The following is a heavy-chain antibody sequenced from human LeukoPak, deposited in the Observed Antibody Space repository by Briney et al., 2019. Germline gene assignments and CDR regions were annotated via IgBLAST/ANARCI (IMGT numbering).Heavy chain of an antibody. D-gene: IGHD2-2*01. V-gene: IGHV3-7*01. CDR3: ARVRCSSNSCFPDY. J-gene: IGHJ4*02. Sequence: GGSLRLSCAASGFTFSSYAMSWVRQAPGKGLEWVANIKQDGSEKYYVDSVKGRFTTSRDNAKNSLFLQMNSLRAEDTAVYYCARVRCSSNSCFPDYWGQGTLVTVSS. CDR2: IKQDGSEK. CDR1: GFTFSSYA.